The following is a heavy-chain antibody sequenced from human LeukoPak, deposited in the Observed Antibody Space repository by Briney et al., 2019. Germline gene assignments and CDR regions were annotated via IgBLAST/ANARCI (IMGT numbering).Heavy chain of an antibody. CDR1: GFTFSAHS. V-gene: IGHV3-23*01. J-gene: IGHJ4*02. D-gene: IGHD5-12*01. CDR2: ISASGDAT. CDR3: TKWSGYGDS. Sequence: GGSLRLSCAASGFTFSAHSMTWVRQAPGKGLEWVSGISASGDATFYADSVKGRFTISRDNSKNTVDLQMNSLRAEATAVYYCTKWSGYGDSWGQGTLVTVSS.